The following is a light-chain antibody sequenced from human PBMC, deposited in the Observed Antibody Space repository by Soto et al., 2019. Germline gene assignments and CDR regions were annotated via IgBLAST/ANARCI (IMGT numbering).Light chain of an antibody. CDR1: QGIRSA. CDR3: QQYNTYPWT. V-gene: IGKV1-6*01. J-gene: IGKJ1*01. Sequence: AIQVTHSPSSLSASVGDRVTITCRTSQGIRSALGWYQQKPGKVPKLLIYAASTLQSGVPSRFSGSGSGRDFTLTISRLHPDDFATYYCQQYNTYPWTFGQGTKV. CDR2: AAS.